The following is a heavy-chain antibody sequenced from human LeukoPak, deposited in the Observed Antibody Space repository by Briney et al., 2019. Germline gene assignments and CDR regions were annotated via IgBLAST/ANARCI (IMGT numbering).Heavy chain of an antibody. D-gene: IGHD3-3*01. CDR2: ISGSGGST. CDR1: GFTFSSYA. V-gene: IGHV3-23*01. Sequence: PGGSLRLSCAASGFTFSSYAMSWVRQAPGKGLEWVSAISGSGGSTYYADSVKGRFTISRDNSKNTLYLQMNSLRAEDTAVYYCAKGDFGVVISRGSRDRYYSDYWGQGTLVTVSS. J-gene: IGHJ4*02. CDR3: AKGDFGVVISRGSRDRYYSDY.